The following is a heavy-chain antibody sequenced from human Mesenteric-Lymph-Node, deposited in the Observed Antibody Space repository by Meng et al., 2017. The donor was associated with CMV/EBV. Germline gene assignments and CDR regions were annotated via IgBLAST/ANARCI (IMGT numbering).Heavy chain of an antibody. V-gene: IGHV1-2*02. CDR1: GYTFTGYY. CDR2: INPNSGGT. Sequence: ASVKVSCKASGYTFTGYYMHWVRQAPGQGLEWMGWINPNSGGTNYAQKFQGRVTMTRDTSISTAYMELSRLRSDDTAVYYCARVWRTYYDFWSGQGAFDIWGQGTMVTVSS. J-gene: IGHJ3*02. D-gene: IGHD3-3*01. CDR3: ARVWRTYYDFWSGQGAFDI.